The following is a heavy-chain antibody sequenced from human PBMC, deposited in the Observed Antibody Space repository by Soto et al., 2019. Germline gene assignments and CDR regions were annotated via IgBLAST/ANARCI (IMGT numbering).Heavy chain of an antibody. Sequence: ASVKVSCKASGYSFTTYGISWVRQAPGQGLEWMAWISPSNGNTNYAQNLQGRVTMTTDSSTNTAYMELRSLRSDDTAVYYCVRDGGWFDPWGQGNLVTVT. D-gene: IGHD2-15*01. CDR1: GYSFTTYG. J-gene: IGHJ5*02. CDR3: VRDGGWFDP. V-gene: IGHV1-18*01. CDR2: ISPSNGNT.